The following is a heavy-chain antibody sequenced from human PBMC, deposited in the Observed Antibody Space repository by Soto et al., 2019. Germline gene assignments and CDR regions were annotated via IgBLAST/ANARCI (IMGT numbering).Heavy chain of an antibody. Sequence: GGSLRLSCAASGFTLSSYAMHWVRQAPGKGLEWVAVISYDGSNKYYADSVKGRFTISRDNSKNTLYLQMNSLRAEDTAVYYCARVPCSGGSCYSWSVEYFQHWGQGTLVTVSS. CDR1: GFTLSSYA. V-gene: IGHV3-30-3*01. J-gene: IGHJ1*01. CDR2: ISYDGSNK. CDR3: ARVPCSGGSCYSWSVEYFQH. D-gene: IGHD2-15*01.